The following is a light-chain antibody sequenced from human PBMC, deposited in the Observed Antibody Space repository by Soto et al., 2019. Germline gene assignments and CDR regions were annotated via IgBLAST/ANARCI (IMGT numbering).Light chain of an antibody. Sequence: QSVLTQPRSVSGSPGHSVTISFTGTSSDVGGYDFVSWYQQHPGKAPKLMISDVSKRPSGVPDRFSGSKSGNTASLTISGLQAEEEADYYCCSYAGALAIFGGATK. CDR3: CSYAGALAI. CDR1: SSDVGGYDF. V-gene: IGLV2-11*01. CDR2: DVS. J-gene: IGLJ2*01.